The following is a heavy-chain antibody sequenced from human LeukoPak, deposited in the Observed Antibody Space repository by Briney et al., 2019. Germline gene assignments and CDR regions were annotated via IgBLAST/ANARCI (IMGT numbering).Heavy chain of an antibody. CDR3: ARSPFHCTNGVCSNWFDP. CDR2: IYYSGST. V-gene: IGHV4-39*01. CDR1: GGSISSSSYY. J-gene: IGHJ5*02. D-gene: IGHD2-8*01. Sequence: MSSETLSLTCTVSGGSISSSSYYWGWIRQPPGKGLEWIGSIYYSGSTYYNPSLKSRVTISVDTSTNQFSLKLSSVTAADTAVYYCARSPFHCTNGVCSNWFDPWGQGTLVTVSS.